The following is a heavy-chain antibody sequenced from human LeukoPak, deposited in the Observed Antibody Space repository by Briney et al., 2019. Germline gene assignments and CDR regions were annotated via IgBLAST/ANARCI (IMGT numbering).Heavy chain of an antibody. D-gene: IGHD5-24*01. CDR2: ISYDGSNK. CDR3: ARDQGEMATTILFDY. V-gene: IGHV3-30*03. CDR1: GFTFSSYG. Sequence: PGRSLRLSCAASGFTFSSYGMHWVRQAPGKGLEWVAVISYDGSNKYYADSVKGRFTISRDNSKNTLYLQMNSLRAEDTAVYYCARDQGEMATTILFDYWGQGALVTVSS. J-gene: IGHJ4*02.